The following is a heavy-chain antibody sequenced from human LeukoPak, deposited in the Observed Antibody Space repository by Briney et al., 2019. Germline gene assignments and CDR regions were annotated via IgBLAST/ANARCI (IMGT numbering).Heavy chain of an antibody. Sequence: GGSLRLSCAASGFTFSSYAMHWVRQAPGKGPEWVAVISYDGSNKYYADSVKGRFTISRDNSKNTLFLQMNTLRAEDTAVYYCARWLQPYYYYTMDVWGQGTTVTVSS. V-gene: IGHV3-30*14. CDR1: GFTFSSYA. CDR3: ARWLQPYYYYTMDV. D-gene: IGHD5-24*01. CDR2: ISYDGSNK. J-gene: IGHJ6*02.